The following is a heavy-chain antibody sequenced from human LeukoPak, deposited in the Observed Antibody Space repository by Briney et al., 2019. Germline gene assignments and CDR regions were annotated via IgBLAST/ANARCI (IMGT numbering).Heavy chain of an antibody. V-gene: IGHV1-2*02. D-gene: IGHD2-2*01. CDR3: ARDVADIDVLPAPLRY. J-gene: IGHJ4*02. CDR1: GYTFTDYY. Sequence: GASVKVSCKASGYTFTDYYVHWVRQAPGQGLEWMGWINPNSGGTEYAQKFQGRVTMTRDTSISTAYMDLSWLGSDDTAMYYCARDVADIDVLPAPLRYWGQGTPVTVSS. CDR2: INPNSGGT.